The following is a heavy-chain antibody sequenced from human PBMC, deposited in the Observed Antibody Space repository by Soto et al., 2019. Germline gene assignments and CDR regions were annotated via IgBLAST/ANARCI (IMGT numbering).Heavy chain of an antibody. Sequence: GGSLRLSCAASGFTFSRYAMSWVRLAPGKGLEWVSAIIGSGDSTYYADSVKGRFTISRDNSKNTLYLQMNSLRAEDTAVYYFAKGGKVTTNSFGCWGQGTLVTVSS. V-gene: IGHV3-23*01. CDR3: AKGGKVTTNSFGC. CDR1: GFTFSRYA. D-gene: IGHD4-17*01. CDR2: IIGSGDST. J-gene: IGHJ4*02.